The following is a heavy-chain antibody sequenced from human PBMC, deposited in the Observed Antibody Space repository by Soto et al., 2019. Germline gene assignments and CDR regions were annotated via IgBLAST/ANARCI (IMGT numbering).Heavy chain of an antibody. V-gene: IGHV3-49*03. CDR1: GFTFDHYA. D-gene: IGHD3-10*01. Sequence: EVQLVESGGGLAQPGRSLRLSCTSSGFTFDHYAMTWFRQAPGKGLEWVGFITSKAYGGTTEYAASVKGRFTISRDDSKSIAYLQMDSLKTEDTAVYYCTSAPPNNYGSGTYPFDYWGQGALVTVSS. CDR3: TSAPPNNYGSGTYPFDY. CDR2: ITSKAYGGTT. J-gene: IGHJ4*02.